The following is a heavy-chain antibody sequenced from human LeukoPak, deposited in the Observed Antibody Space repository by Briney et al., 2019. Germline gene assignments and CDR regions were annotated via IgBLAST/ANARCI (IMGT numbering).Heavy chain of an antibody. CDR3: VTGSGFAY. CDR2: IYSDGSST. V-gene: IGHV3-74*01. Sequence: PGGSLRLSCAASGFTFSSYTMHWVRQAPEKGLVWVSRIYSDGSSTYADSVKGRFTISRDNARNTLYVQMNSLRAEDTAVYYCVTGSGFAYWGQGTLVAVSS. CDR1: GFTFSSYT. J-gene: IGHJ4*02. D-gene: IGHD6-19*01.